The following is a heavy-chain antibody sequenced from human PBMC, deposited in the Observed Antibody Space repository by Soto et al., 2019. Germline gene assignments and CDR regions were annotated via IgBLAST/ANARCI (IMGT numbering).Heavy chain of an antibody. J-gene: IGHJ2*01. Sequence: QVQLVESGGAVVQPGRSLRLSCAASGFTFGAYGMHWVRQSPGKGLEWVAVIGRDGSVKVYTDSVKGRFTMSRDNYMNTMHMQMDSLREEDTAVYYCAREAAHGNWYLDLWGRGTLVTVSS. V-gene: IGHV3-30*03. CDR1: GFTFGAYG. CDR3: AREAAHGNWYLDL. CDR2: IGRDGSVK. D-gene: IGHD6-25*01.